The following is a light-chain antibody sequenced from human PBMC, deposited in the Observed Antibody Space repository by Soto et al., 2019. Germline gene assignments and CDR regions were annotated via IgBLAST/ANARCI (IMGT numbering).Light chain of an antibody. CDR2: DVS. CDR1: SSDVGGYNY. CDR3: SSYTTSSLRYV. J-gene: IGLJ1*01. Sequence: QSVLTQPASVSGSPGQSITISCTGTSSDVGGYNYVSWYQQHPGKAPKLMIYDVSNRPSGVSNRFSGSKPGNTASLTISGLQAEDEADYYCSSYTTSSLRYVFGTGTKVTVL. V-gene: IGLV2-14*01.